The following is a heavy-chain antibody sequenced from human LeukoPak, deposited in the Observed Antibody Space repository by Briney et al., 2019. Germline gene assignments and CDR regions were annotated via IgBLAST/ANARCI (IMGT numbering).Heavy chain of an antibody. D-gene: IGHD3-3*01. CDR1: GFTFSSYS. V-gene: IGHV3-48*01. J-gene: IGHJ4*02. Sequence: PGGSLRLSCAASGFTFSSYSMNWVRQAPGKGLGWVSYISSSSSTIYYADSVKGRFTISRDNAKNSLYLQMNSLRAEDTAVYYCARGSVTIFGVVTYWGQGTLVTVSS. CDR2: ISSSSSTI. CDR3: ARGSVTIFGVVTY.